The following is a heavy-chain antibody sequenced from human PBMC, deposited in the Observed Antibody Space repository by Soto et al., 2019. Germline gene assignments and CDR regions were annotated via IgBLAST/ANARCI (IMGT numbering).Heavy chain of an antibody. CDR2: IIPIFGTA. CDR3: ARCYYDSSGHLSPPNWFDP. J-gene: IGHJ5*02. V-gene: IGHV1-69*13. D-gene: IGHD3-22*01. CDR1: GGTFSSYA. Sequence: ASVKVSCKASGGTFSSYAISWVRQAPGQGLEWMGGIIPIFGTANYAQKFQGRVTITADESTSTAYMELSSLRSEDTAVYYCARCYYDSSGHLSPPNWFDPWGQGTLVTVSS.